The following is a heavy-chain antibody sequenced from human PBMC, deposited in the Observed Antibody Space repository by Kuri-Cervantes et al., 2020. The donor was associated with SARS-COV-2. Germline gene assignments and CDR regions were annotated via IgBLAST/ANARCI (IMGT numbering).Heavy chain of an antibody. Sequence: SETLSLTCAVSGYSINTGYYWGWIRQPPGKGLEWIGSIYHSGTTYYKPSLKSRVTISVDTSKNQFSLKLTSVTAADTAVYYCAKDLGIVVVVAADGRFDPWGQGTLVTVSS. CDR1: GYSINTGYY. CDR2: IYHSGTT. V-gene: IGHV4-38-2*02. CDR3: AKDLGIVVVVAADGRFDP. D-gene: IGHD2-15*01. J-gene: IGHJ5*02.